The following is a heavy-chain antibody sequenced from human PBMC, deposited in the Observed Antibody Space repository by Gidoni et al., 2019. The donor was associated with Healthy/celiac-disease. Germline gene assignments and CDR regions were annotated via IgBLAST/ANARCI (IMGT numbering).Heavy chain of an antibody. D-gene: IGHD2-15*01. CDR1: GFTFSCYE. V-gene: IGHV3-48*03. CDR2: ISRSGSTI. J-gene: IGHJ4*02. CDR3: AREAIGYCSGGSCYSHFDY. Sequence: EVQLVEYGGGLVQFGGSLRLSCAASGFTFSCYEMNWGRQAPGKGLEWVSYISRSGSTICYADSVKGRFTISRDNDKNSLYLQMNSLRAEDTSVYYCAREAIGYCSGGSCYSHFDYWGQGTLVTVSS.